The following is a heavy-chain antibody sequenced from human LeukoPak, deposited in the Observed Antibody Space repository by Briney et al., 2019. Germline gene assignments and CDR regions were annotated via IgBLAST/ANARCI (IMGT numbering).Heavy chain of an antibody. J-gene: IGHJ5*02. CDR2: INPNSGGT. V-gene: IGHV1-2*02. D-gene: IGHD3-10*01. CDR3: ATEAMVRGVIILMNWFDP. Sequence: ASVKVSCKASGYTFTGYYMHWVRQAPGQGLEWMGWINPNSGGTNYAQKFQGSVTMTRDTSISTAYMELSRLRSDDTAVYYCATEAMVRGVIILMNWFDPWGQGNLVTVSS. CDR1: GYTFTGYY.